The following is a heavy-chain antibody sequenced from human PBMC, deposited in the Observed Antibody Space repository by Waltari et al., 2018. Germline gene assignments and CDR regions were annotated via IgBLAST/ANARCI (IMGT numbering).Heavy chain of an antibody. CDR1: GGTFSSYT. J-gene: IGHJ3*02. Sequence: QVQLVQSGAEVKKPGSSVKVSCKASGGTFSSYTISWVRQAPGQGLEWMGRIIPNLGIANYAQKFQGRGTITADKSTSTAYMELSSLRSEDTAVYYCASSYYDSSGPTAFDIWGQGTMVTVSS. CDR2: IIPNLGIA. D-gene: IGHD3-22*01. CDR3: ASSYYDSSGPTAFDI. V-gene: IGHV1-69*02.